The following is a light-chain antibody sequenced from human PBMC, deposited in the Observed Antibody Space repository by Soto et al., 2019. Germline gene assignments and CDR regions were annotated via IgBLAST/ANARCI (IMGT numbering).Light chain of an antibody. Sequence: DIQMTQSPSPLSASVGDRVTITCRASQTIRTRLAWYQQKPGKAPKLLIYDASTLESGVPSRFSGSGSETDFTLTISSLQSEDFAVYYCQQYNNWPPYTFGQGTKLEIK. V-gene: IGKV1-5*01. J-gene: IGKJ2*01. CDR3: QQYNNWPPYT. CDR2: DAS. CDR1: QTIRTR.